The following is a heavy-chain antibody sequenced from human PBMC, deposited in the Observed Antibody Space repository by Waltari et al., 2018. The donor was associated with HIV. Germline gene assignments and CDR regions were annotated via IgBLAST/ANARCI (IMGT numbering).Heavy chain of an antibody. CDR3: ARAAAGGNWFDP. J-gene: IGHJ5*02. Sequence: QVQLVQSGAEVKKPGASVKVSCKASGYTFTGYYMHWVRQAPGQGLEWMGWINTNSGGTNDAQKFQGRVPMTRDTSSSTAYMELSRLRSDDTAVYYCARAAAGGNWFDPWGQGTLVTVSS. V-gene: IGHV1-2*02. CDR1: GYTFTGYY. D-gene: IGHD1-26*01. CDR2: INTNSGGT.